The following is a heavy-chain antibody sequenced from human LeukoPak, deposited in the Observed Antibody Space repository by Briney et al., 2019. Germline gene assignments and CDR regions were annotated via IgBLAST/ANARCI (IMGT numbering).Heavy chain of an antibody. D-gene: IGHD5-24*01. Sequence: SETLSLTCTVSGDSTSNYYWSWIRQPPGKGLEWIGYIYYSGNTNYNPSLKSRVTISVDTSKHQFSMKLKSVTAADTAVYFCARGRWLPNAFDIWGQGTMVTVFS. CDR3: ARGRWLPNAFDI. V-gene: IGHV4-59*01. J-gene: IGHJ3*02. CDR1: GDSTSNYY. CDR2: IYYSGNT.